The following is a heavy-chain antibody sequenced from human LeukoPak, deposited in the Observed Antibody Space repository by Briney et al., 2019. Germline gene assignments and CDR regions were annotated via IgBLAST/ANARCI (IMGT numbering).Heavy chain of an antibody. J-gene: IGHJ4*02. D-gene: IGHD6-19*01. CDR3: ARAEEQWLSYFDY. CDR2: ISSSSSYT. V-gene: IGHV3-11*05. CDR1: GFTFSEYY. Sequence: PGGSLRLSCVASGFTFSEYYMGWIRQAPGKGLEWVSHISSSSSYTNYADSVKGRFTVSRDNAKNSLYLQMNSLRAEDTAVYYCARAEEQWLSYFDYWGQGTLVTVSS.